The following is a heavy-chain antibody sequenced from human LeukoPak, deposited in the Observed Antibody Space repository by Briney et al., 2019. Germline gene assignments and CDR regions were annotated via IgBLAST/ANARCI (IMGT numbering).Heavy chain of an antibody. J-gene: IGHJ4*02. Sequence: SETLSLTCTVSGGSISTYYWSWIRQPPGKGLEWIGYIYYSGTTTYNPSLKRRVTISVDTSKNQFSLKLSSVPAADTAVYYCARHSSGWSDFDYWGQGTLVTVSS. D-gene: IGHD6-19*01. V-gene: IGHV4-59*08. CDR1: GGSISTYY. CDR3: ARHSSGWSDFDY. CDR2: IYYSGTT.